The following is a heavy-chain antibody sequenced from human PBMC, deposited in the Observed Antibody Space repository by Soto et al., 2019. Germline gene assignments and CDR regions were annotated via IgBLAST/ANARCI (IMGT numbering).Heavy chain of an antibody. V-gene: IGHV3-30*18. CDR1: GFTFSSYG. J-gene: IGHJ4*02. Sequence: TGGSLRLSCAASGFTFSSYGMHWVRQAPGKGLEWVAVISYDGSNKYYADSVKGRFTISRDNSKNTLYLQMNSLRAEDTAVYYCAKGRRWLQPFDYWGQGTLVTVSS. D-gene: IGHD5-12*01. CDR2: ISYDGSNK. CDR3: AKGRRWLQPFDY.